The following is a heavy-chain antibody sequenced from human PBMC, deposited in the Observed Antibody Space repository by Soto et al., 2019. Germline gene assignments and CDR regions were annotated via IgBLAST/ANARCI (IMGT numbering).Heavy chain of an antibody. CDR1: AFMFNKYS. J-gene: IGHJ6*02. Sequence: GGSLRLSCAGSAFMFNKYSMNWVRQAPGKGLEWVSIISDSGESTYYADSVKGRFAISRDNSKNTLFLEMNSLRAEDTAVYFCAKDSGYSHGFLRNALDVWGQGTTVTASS. CDR3: AKDSGYSHGFLRNALDV. V-gene: IGHV3-23*01. D-gene: IGHD5-18*01. CDR2: ISDSGEST.